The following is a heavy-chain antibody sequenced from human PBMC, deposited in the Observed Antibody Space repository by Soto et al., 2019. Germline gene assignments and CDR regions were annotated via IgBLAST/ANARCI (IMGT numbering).Heavy chain of an antibody. J-gene: IGHJ5*02. CDR1: GFTVSSNY. CDR3: ARLLYSSSRYPFDP. V-gene: IGHV3-53*01. CDR2: SYSGGST. D-gene: IGHD6-13*01. Sequence: EEQLVESGGGLIQPGGSLRLSCAASGFTVSSNYMSWVRQAPGKGLEWVSISYSGGSTYYADSVKGRFTISRDTFKNTLHLQMNSLRAEDTAVYYCARLLYSSSRYPFDPWGQGTLVTVSS.